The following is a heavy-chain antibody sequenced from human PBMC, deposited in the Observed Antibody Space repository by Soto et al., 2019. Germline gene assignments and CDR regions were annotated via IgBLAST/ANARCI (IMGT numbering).Heavy chain of an antibody. V-gene: IGHV3-30*18. J-gene: IGHJ4*02. CDR3: AKVVPSVYYSIDY. CDR1: GFTLSSYG. Sequence: PGGSLRLSCAASGFTLSSYGMHWVRQAPGKGLEWVALISYDGSNKYYADSVKGRFTISRDSSQNTLFLQMNSLRAEDTPVYYCAKVVPSVYYSIDYWGQGTLVTVSS. D-gene: IGHD3-22*01. CDR2: ISYDGSNK.